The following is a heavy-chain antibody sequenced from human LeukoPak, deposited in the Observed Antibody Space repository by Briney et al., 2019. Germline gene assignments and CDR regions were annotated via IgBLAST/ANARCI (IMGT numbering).Heavy chain of an antibody. D-gene: IGHD2-2*01. CDR1: GYSFTSYW. CDR3: ARRKTARVPAVGDAFDI. V-gene: IGHV5-51*01. Sequence: GESPKISCKGSGYSFTSYWIGWVRQMPGKGLEWMGIIYPGDSDTRYSPSFQDQVTISADKSISTAYLQWSSLKASDTAMYYCARRKTARVPAVGDAFDIWGQGTMVTVSS. J-gene: IGHJ3*02. CDR2: IYPGDSDT.